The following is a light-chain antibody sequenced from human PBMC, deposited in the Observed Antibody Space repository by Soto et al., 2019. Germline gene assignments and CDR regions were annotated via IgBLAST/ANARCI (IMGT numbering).Light chain of an antibody. CDR2: DNN. J-gene: IGLJ3*02. V-gene: IGLV1-51*01. CDR1: TSNIGNSY. CDR3: GTWDSSLSVVV. Sequence: QSVLTQPPSVSAAPGQKVIISCSGSTSNIGNSYVSWYQQLPGTAPKLLIYDNNKRPSGIPDRFSGSKSGTSATLGITGLQTGDEADYYCGTWDSSLSVVVFGGGTKLTVL.